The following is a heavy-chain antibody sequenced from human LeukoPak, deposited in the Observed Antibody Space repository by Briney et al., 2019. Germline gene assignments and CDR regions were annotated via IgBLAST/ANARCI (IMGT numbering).Heavy chain of an antibody. CDR1: GFTFSSYA. CDR2: ISGSGGST. Sequence: PGGSLRLSCAASGFTFSSYAMSWVRQAPGKGLEWVSAISGSGGSTYYADSAKGRFTISRDNSKNTLYLQMNSLRAEDTAVYYCAKDRDGGKGAFDIWGQGTMVTVSS. CDR3: AKDRDGGKGAFDI. J-gene: IGHJ3*02. V-gene: IGHV3-23*01. D-gene: IGHD4-23*01.